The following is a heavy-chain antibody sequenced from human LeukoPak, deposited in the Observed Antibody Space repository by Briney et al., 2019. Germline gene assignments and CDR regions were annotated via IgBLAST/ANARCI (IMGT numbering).Heavy chain of an antibody. V-gene: IGHV3-53*01. CDR1: GFIVSGDF. CDR3: ARERGRGRDSPWFDY. Sequence: GGSLRLSCAASGFIVSGDFMSWVRQAPGKGLEWVSVIYSDGSTYYADSVKGRFTISRDNSKNTLDLQMTGLRAEDTAVYYCARERGRGRDSPWFDYWGQGTLVTVPS. CDR2: IYSDGST. J-gene: IGHJ4*02. D-gene: IGHD1-26*01.